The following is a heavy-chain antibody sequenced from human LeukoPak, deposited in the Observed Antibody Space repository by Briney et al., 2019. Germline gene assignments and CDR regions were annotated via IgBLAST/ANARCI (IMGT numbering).Heavy chain of an antibody. Sequence: GGSLRLSCAASGFTFSTYNMNWVRQAPGKGLEWVSSITSSSSYIYYADSVKGRFTISRDNAKNSLYLQMNSLRAEDTALYYCARGSSNIAARNNWFDPWGQGTLVTVSS. CDR3: ARGSSNIAARNNWFDP. J-gene: IGHJ5*02. V-gene: IGHV3-21*01. CDR2: ITSSSSYI. CDR1: GFTFSTYN. D-gene: IGHD6-6*01.